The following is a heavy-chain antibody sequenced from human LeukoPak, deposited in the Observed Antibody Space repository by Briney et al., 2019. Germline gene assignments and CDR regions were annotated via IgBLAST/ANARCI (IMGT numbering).Heavy chain of an antibody. Sequence: GGSLRLSCAASGFTFSCYSMNWVRQAPGKGLEWVSSISSSSTYIYYADSVKGRFTISRDNAKNSLYLQMNSLRAEDTAVYYCARGLIVAPDAFGIWGQGTVVTVSS. V-gene: IGHV3-21*01. CDR1: GFTFSCYS. CDR2: ISSSSTYI. D-gene: IGHD2-21*01. J-gene: IGHJ3*02. CDR3: ARGLIVAPDAFGI.